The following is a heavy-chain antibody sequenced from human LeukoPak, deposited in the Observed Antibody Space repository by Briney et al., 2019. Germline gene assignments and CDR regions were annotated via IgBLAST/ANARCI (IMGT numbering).Heavy chain of an antibody. J-gene: IGHJ6*03. CDR2: ISSSSNTI. Sequence: QPGGSLRLSCAASGFTFSSYSMNWVRQAPGKGLEWVSYISSSSNTIHYAESVKGRFTISRDNAKNSLYLQMNSLRAEDTAVYYCARGLSPYYYYYMDVWGKGTTVTVSS. CDR1: GFTFSSYS. CDR3: ARGLSPYYYYYMDV. V-gene: IGHV3-48*01.